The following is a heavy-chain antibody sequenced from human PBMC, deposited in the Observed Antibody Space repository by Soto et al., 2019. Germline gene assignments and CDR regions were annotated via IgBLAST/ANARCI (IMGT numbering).Heavy chain of an antibody. CDR1: GGSISSGGYY. V-gene: IGHV4-31*03. CDR3: ARGAHYSSPFRWFDP. Sequence: PSETLSISCTVSGGSISSGGYYCSWIRQHPGKGLEWIGYIYYSGSTYYNPSLKSRVTISVDTSKNQFSLKLSSVTAADTAVYYCARGAHYSSPFRWFDPWGQGTLVTVSS. D-gene: IGHD6-13*01. CDR2: IYYSGST. J-gene: IGHJ5*02.